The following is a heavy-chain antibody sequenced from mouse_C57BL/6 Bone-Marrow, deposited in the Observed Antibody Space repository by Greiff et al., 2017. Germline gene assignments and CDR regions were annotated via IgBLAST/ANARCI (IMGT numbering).Heavy chain of an antibody. D-gene: IGHD2-3*01. V-gene: IGHV14-2*01. CDR2: IDPEDGET. J-gene: IGHJ4*01. Sequence: EVQLQQSGAELVKPGASVKLSCTASGFNIKDYYMHWVKQRPEQGLEWIGRIDPEDGETTYAPKLQGKATITAYTSSNTAYLQISSLTSEDTAVYYCAGRWLLAMDYWGQGTSVTVSS. CDR3: AGRWLLAMDY. CDR1: GFNIKDYY.